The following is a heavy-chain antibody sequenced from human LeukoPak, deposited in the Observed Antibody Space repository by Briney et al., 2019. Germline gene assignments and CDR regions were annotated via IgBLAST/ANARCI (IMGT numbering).Heavy chain of an antibody. CDR2: IYYSGST. CDR1: GGSISSSSYY. J-gene: IGHJ5*02. V-gene: IGHV4-39*01. D-gene: IGHD1-14*01. CDR3: ARHFNLNWFDP. Sequence: PSETLSLTCTVSGGSISSSSYYWGWIRQPPGKGLEWIGSIYYSGSTYYNPSLKSRVTISVDTSKNQFSLKLSSVTAADTAVYYCARHFNLNWFDPWGQGTPVTVSS.